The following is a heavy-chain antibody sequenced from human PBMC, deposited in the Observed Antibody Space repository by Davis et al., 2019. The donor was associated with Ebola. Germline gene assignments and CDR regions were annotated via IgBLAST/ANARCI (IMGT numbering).Heavy chain of an antibody. CDR3: ARSITMIVVAYNDY. J-gene: IGHJ4*02. V-gene: IGHV1-3*01. CDR1: GYTFTSYA. CDR2: INAGNGNT. Sequence: ASVKVSCKASGYTFTSYAMHWVRQALGQRLEWMGWINAGNGNTKYSQNFQGRVIITRDTSASTAYMELRSLRSDDTAVYYCARSITMIVVAYNDYWGQGTLVTVSS. D-gene: IGHD3-22*01.